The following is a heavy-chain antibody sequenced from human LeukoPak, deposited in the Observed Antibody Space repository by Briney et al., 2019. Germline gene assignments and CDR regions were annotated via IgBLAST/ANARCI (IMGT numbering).Heavy chain of an antibody. J-gene: IGHJ6*03. CDR1: GFTVSSNY. V-gene: IGHV3-66*01. Sequence: GGSLRLSCAASGFTVSSNYMSWVRQAPGKGLGWVSVIYSGGSTYYADSVKGRFTISRDNSKNTLYLQMNSLRAEDTAVYYCARTGYCSSTSCYYYYYYMDVWGKGTTVTVSS. D-gene: IGHD2-2*01. CDR3: ARTGYCSSTSCYYYYYYMDV. CDR2: IYSGGST.